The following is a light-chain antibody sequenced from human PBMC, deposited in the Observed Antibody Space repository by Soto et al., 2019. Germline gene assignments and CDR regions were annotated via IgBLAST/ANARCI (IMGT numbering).Light chain of an antibody. CDR3: QQYNNWPPMYT. CDR1: QSVSATY. CDR2: GTS. J-gene: IGKJ2*01. V-gene: IGKV3-20*01. Sequence: EIVLTQSPATLSLSPGERATLSCRASQSVSATYLAWYQQRPAQPPRLLIYGTSTRSTGIPDRFIGSGSGTDFTLTITRLEPEDFALYYCQQYNNWPPMYTFGQGTKLEIK.